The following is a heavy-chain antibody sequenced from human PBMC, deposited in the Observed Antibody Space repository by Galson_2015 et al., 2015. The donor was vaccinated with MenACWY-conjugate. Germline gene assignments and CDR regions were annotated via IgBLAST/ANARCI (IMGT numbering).Heavy chain of an antibody. CDR2: TYYRSKRYN. CDR3: ASGFHL. Sequence: CAISGDSVSSNTATWNWIRQSPSRGLEWLGRTYYRSKRYNDYAVSVQSRITINPDTSKNQFSLHLSSVTPEDKAVYYCASGFHLWGQGTMVTVSS. CDR1: GDSVSSNTAT. J-gene: IGHJ3*01. V-gene: IGHV6-1*01.